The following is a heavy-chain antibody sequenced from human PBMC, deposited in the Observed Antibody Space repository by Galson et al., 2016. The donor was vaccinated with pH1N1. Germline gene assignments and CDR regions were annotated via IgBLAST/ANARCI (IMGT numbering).Heavy chain of an antibody. J-gene: IGHJ4*02. CDR3: VRDPGWGGLDY. V-gene: IGHV3-7*01. CDR2: INGDGSQK. D-gene: IGHD3-10*01. CDR1: DFTFSTFW. Sequence: SLRLSCAASDFTFSTFWMAWVRQAPGNGLEWVALINGDGSQKYYVDSVKVRFTISRDNTKKALYLQINNLRAEDTALYYCVRDPGWGGLDYWGQGALVIVSS.